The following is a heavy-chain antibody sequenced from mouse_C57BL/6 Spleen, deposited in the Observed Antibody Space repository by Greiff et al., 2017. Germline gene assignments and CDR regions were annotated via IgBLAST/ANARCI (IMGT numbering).Heavy chain of an antibody. CDR1: GFSLTSYG. J-gene: IGHJ1*03. Sequence: QVQLQQSGPGLVQPSQSLSITCTVSGFSLTSYGVHWVRQSPGKGLEWLGVIWSGGSTDYNAAFISRLCISKDNTKSQVFFKMNRLQADETAIYYCARNCYYGSSLWYFDVGGTGTTVTVSS. CDR3: ARNCYYGSSLWYFDV. D-gene: IGHD1-1*01. V-gene: IGHV2-2*01. CDR2: IWSGGST.